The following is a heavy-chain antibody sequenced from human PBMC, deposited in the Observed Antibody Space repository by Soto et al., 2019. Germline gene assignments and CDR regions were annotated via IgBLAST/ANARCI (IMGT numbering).Heavy chain of an antibody. CDR3: AKVSRGIGVVPAALN. D-gene: IGHD2-2*01. J-gene: IGHJ4*02. CDR2: IGAYNGNT. Sequence: ASVKVSCEASGYSFTNYGMTWVRQAPGQGLEWMGGIGAYNGNTHYTQRLQGRVTMTTDTSTSTAYMELRGLRSDDTAVYYCAKVSRGIGVVPAALNWGQGTLVTVSS. CDR1: GYSFTNYG. V-gene: IGHV1-18*01.